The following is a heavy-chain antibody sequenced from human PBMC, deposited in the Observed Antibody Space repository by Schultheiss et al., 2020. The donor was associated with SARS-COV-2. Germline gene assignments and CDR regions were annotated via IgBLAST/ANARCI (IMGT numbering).Heavy chain of an antibody. CDR1: GGSISPFQ. D-gene: IGHD6-19*01. CDR3: ARDYSSGWTGYYFDY. Sequence: SQTLSLTCTVSGGSISPFQWSWIRQPAGKGLEWIGRINTSGSTNYNPSLKSRVTISVDTSKNQFSLKLSSVTAADTAVYYCARDYSSGWTGYYFDYWGQGTLVTVSS. CDR2: INTSGST. V-gene: IGHV4-4*07. J-gene: IGHJ4*02.